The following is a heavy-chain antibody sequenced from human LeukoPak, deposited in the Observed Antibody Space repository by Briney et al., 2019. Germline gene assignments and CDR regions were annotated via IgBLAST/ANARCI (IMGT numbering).Heavy chain of an antibody. V-gene: IGHV1-18*01. J-gene: IGHJ4*02. CDR1: GYTFTNYG. Sequence: ASVKVSCKASGYTFTNYGVRWVRQAAGQGPEWMGWISTYNGNTRYAQKLQGRLTMTRDISTSTAYMELRSLRSDDTAVYYCARDRGYSRSRSLDYWGQGTPVTVSS. D-gene: IGHD3-10*01. CDR2: ISTYNGNT. CDR3: ARDRGYSRSRSLDY.